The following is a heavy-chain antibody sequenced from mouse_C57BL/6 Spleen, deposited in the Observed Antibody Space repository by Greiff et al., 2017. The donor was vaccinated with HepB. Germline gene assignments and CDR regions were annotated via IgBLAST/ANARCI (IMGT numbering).Heavy chain of an antibody. Sequence: QVQLQQSGAELVKPGASVKMSCKASGYTFTSYWITWVKQRPGQGLEWIGDIYPGSGSTNYNEKFKSKATLTVDTSSSTAYMQLSSLTSEDSAVYYCARELDGKRVNYWGQGTTLTVSS. V-gene: IGHV1-55*01. CDR1: GYTFTSYW. J-gene: IGHJ2*01. CDR2: IYPGSGST. CDR3: ARELDGKRVNY. D-gene: IGHD2-1*01.